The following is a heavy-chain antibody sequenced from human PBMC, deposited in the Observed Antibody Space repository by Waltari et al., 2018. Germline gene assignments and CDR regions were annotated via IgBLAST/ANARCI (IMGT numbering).Heavy chain of an antibody. V-gene: IGHV1-69*01. D-gene: IGHD1-7*01. Sequence: QVQLVQSGAEVKKPRSSVKVSCKASGGTFSSYAISWVRQAPGQGLEWMGGIIPSFGTANYAQKFQGRVTITADESTSTAYMELSSLRSEDTAVYYCASHRYNWNYSWFDPWGQGTLVTVSS. CDR2: IIPSFGTA. CDR1: GGTFSSYA. J-gene: IGHJ5*02. CDR3: ASHRYNWNYSWFDP.